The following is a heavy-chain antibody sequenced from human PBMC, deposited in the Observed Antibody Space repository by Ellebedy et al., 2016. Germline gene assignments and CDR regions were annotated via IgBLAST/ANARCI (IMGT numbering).Heavy chain of an antibody. CDR2: ISSSSSYI. V-gene: IGHV3-21*01. D-gene: IGHD5-18*01. CDR3: ARGQDTAFDY. J-gene: IGHJ4*02. Sequence: GESLKISCAASGFTFSSYAMSWVRQAPGKGLEWVSSISSSSSYIYYADSVKGRFTISRDNAKNSLYLQMNSLRAEDTAVYYCARGQDTAFDYWGQGTLVTVSS. CDR1: GFTFSSYA.